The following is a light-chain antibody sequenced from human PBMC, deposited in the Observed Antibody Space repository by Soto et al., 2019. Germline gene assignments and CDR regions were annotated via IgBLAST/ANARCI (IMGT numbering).Light chain of an antibody. CDR1: ESLATN. V-gene: IGKV3-15*01. Sequence: EIVMTQSPATFSVSPGARAALSCMASESLATNLAWYQQIPGKAPRLLIYGSSVRATGTPARFSGSGSGTYFTLTISSLQPEDFGVYYCQQYNDWPPSFTFGPGTKVDLK. J-gene: IGKJ3*01. CDR3: QQYNDWPPSFT. CDR2: GSS.